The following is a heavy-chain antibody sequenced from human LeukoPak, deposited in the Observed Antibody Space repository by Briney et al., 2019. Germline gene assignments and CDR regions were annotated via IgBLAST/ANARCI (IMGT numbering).Heavy chain of an antibody. D-gene: IGHD4-23*01. V-gene: IGHV3-33*08. CDR1: GFTFSSAW. J-gene: IGHJ3*02. Sequence: GGSLRLSCAVSGFTFSSAWMSWVRQVPGKGLEWVAVIWYDGSNKYYADSVKGRFTISRDNSKNTLYLQMNSLRAEDTAVYYCARSRYGGNALDAFDIWGQGTMVTVSS. CDR2: IWYDGSNK. CDR3: ARSRYGGNALDAFDI.